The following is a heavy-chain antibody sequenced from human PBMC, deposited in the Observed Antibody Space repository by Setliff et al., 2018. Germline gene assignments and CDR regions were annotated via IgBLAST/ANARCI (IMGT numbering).Heavy chain of an antibody. J-gene: IGHJ4*02. V-gene: IGHV1-46*01. CDR3: ARAPTYYDSSGYYLDY. Sequence: GASVKVSCKASGYTFTSHYMHWVRQAPGLGLEWMGTINPSSGRTSYAQKCQGRVTITRDTSASTAYMELSSLRSEDTAVYYCARAPTYYDSSGYYLDYWGQGTLVTVSS. CDR2: INPSSGRT. D-gene: IGHD3-22*01. CDR1: GYTFTSHY.